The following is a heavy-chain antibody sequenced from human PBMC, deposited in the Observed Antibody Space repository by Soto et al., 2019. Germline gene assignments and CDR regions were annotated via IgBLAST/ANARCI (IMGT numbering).Heavy chain of an antibody. J-gene: IGHJ5*02. CDR3: ARDWGPSSGYYPYWFDP. Sequence: QVQLVQSGAEVKKPGSSVKVSCKASGGTFSSYAITWVRQAPGQGLEWMGGITPIFGTANYAQKFQGRVTITADESTSTAYMELSSLRSEDTAVYYCARDWGPSSGYYPYWFDPWGQGTLVTVSS. D-gene: IGHD3-22*01. V-gene: IGHV1-69*12. CDR2: ITPIFGTA. CDR1: GGTFSSYA.